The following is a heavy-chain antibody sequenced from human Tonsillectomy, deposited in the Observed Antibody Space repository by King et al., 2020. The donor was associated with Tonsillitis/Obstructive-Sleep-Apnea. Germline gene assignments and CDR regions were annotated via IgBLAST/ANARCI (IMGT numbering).Heavy chain of an antibody. CDR1: GGSISSSSYY. J-gene: IGHJ4*02. CDR3: AGREWWLLRHFDY. CDR2: IYYSGST. Sequence: LQLQESGPGLVKPSETLSLTCTVSGGSISSSSYYWGWIRQPPGKGLEWIGSIYYSGSTYYNPSLKSRVTISIDTSKNQFSLKLSSVTAADTAVYYCAGREWWLLRHFDYWGQGTLVTVSS. D-gene: IGHD2-15*01. V-gene: IGHV4-39*01.